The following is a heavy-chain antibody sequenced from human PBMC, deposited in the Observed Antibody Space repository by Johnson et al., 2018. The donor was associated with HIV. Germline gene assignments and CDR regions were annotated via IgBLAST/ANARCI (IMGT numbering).Heavy chain of an antibody. J-gene: IGHJ3*02. V-gene: IGHV3-30-3*01. CDR1: GFTFSSYA. CDR2: ISYDGSNK. Sequence: QVQVVESGGGVVQPGGSLRLSCAASGFTFSSYAMHWVRQAPGKGLEWVAVISYDGSNKYYADSVKGRFTISRDNSKNTLYLQMNSLRAEDTALYYCAKDFHYYGSGSYADAFDIWGQGTMVTVSS. CDR3: AKDFHYYGSGSYADAFDI. D-gene: IGHD3-10*01.